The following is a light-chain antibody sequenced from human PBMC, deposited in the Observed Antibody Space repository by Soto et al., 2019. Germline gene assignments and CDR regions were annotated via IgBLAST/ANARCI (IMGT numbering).Light chain of an antibody. Sequence: QSALTQPASVSGSPGQSITVSCAGTTSDFGASNYVSWYQQHPGKAPKLMIYEVSYRPSGVSNRFSGSKSGNTASLTISGLQAEDEADYHCSSYSSGDTLYVFGSGTKVTAL. V-gene: IGLV2-14*01. J-gene: IGLJ1*01. CDR2: EVS. CDR3: SSYSSGDTLYV. CDR1: TSDFGASNY.